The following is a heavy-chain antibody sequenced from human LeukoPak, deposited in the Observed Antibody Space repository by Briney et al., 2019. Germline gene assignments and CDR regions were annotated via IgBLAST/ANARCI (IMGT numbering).Heavy chain of an antibody. V-gene: IGHV3-66*01. CDR3: ARERPDSRNLDS. CDR2: IYSGDST. D-gene: IGHD1-14*01. Sequence: GGSLRLSCAAFGFIVRSNHINWVRQAPGKGLEWVSIIYSGDSTYYAESAKGRFIISRDDSKNTLLLQMSDLRVEDTAVYYCARERPDSRNLDSWGRGALVTVSS. CDR1: GFIVRSNH. J-gene: IGHJ4*02.